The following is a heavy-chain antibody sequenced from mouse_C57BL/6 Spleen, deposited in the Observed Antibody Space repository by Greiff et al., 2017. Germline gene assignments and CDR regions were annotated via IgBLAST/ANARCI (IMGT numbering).Heavy chain of an antibody. V-gene: IGHV5-9*01. Sequence: EVNVVESGGGLVKPGGSLKLSCAASGFTFSSYTMSWVRQTPEERLEWVETISGGGGNTYYPDSVKGRFTISRDNAKNTLYLQMSSLRSEDTALFYCARLTGTYAMDYWGQGTSVTVSS. CDR2: ISGGGGNT. CDR3: ARLTGTYAMDY. CDR1: GFTFSSYT. J-gene: IGHJ4*01. D-gene: IGHD4-1*01.